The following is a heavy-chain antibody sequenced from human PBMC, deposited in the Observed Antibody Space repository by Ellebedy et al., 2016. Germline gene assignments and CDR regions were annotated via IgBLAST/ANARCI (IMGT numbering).Heavy chain of an antibody. CDR3: VRVRGVITSPFDY. Sequence: GESLKISXQGSGYSFTTYWIAWVRQMPGKGLEWMGIIYPDDSDTRYSPSFQGQVTISADKSISTAYLQWSSLKASDTAMYYCVRVRGVITSPFDYWGQGTLVTVSS. D-gene: IGHD3-10*01. CDR2: IYPDDSDT. V-gene: IGHV5-51*01. CDR1: GYSFTTYW. J-gene: IGHJ4*02.